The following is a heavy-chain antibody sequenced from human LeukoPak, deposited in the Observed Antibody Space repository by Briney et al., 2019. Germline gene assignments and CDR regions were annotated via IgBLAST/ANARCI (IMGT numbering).Heavy chain of an antibody. J-gene: IGHJ6*02. CDR2: ISGSGGFT. D-gene: IGHD2-2*01. V-gene: IGHV3-23*01. CDR3: AKGYWSSTSCYFHYYGMDV. CDR1: GFTFSSYA. Sequence: GGSLRLSCAASGFTFSSYAMSWVRQAPGKGLEWVSAISGSGGFTYYADSVKGRFTISRDNSKNTLYLQMNSLRAEDTAVYYCAKGYWSSTSCYFHYYGMDVWGQGTTVTVSS.